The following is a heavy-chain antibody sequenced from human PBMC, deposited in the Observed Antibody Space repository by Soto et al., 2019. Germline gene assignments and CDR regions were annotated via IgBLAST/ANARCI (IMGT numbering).Heavy chain of an antibody. D-gene: IGHD3-3*01. V-gene: IGHV3-48*02. Sequence: GGSLRLSCSASGFTFSSYSMNWVRQAPGKGLEWVSYISSSSSTIYYADSVKGRFTISRDNAKNSLYLQMNSLRDEDTAVYYCARDQFWSGYYTALNWFDPWGQGTPVPVSS. CDR2: ISSSSSTI. CDR1: GFTFSSYS. J-gene: IGHJ5*02. CDR3: ARDQFWSGYYTALNWFDP.